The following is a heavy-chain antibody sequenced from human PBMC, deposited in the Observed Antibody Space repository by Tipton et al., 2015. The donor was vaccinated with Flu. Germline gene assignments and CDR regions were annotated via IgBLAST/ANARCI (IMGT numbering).Heavy chain of an antibody. CDR3: AREWSAFDI. V-gene: IGHV4-59*01. CDR2: IFHTGST. D-gene: IGHD2-15*01. J-gene: IGHJ3*02. CDR1: GGSITSYY. Sequence: LRLSCSVSGGSITSYYWSWIRQPPGKGLEWIAFIFHTGSTSYNPSPKSRVSISLDTSRTQFSLKLSSVTAADTAVYYCAREWSAFDIWGQGTMVTVSS.